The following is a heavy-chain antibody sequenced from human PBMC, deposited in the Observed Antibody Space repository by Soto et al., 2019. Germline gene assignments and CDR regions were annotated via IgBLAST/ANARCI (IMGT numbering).Heavy chain of an antibody. D-gene: IGHD6-19*01. J-gene: IGHJ3*02. CDR3: ARPKQWLVQVRDDAFDI. CDR2: IYYSGST. Sequence: SETLSLTCTVSGGSISSSSYYWGWIRQPPGKGLEWIGSIYYSGSTYYNPSLKSRVTISVDTSKNQFSLKLSSVTAADTAVYYCARPKQWLVQVRDDAFDIWGQGTMVTVSS. CDR1: GGSISSSSYY. V-gene: IGHV4-39*01.